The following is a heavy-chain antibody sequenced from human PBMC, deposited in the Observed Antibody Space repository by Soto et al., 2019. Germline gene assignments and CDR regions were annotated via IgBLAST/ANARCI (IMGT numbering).Heavy chain of an antibody. Sequence: QVQLVQSGGEVRKPGASVTVSCKASGYTFSRYGMSWVRQAPGQGLEWMGWISTYNGKTNYAQKFQDRVTMATDTAPXTVYLEMRSLTLDDTAVYYWAREGDVPYYYYGMDAWGQGTTVSVSS. D-gene: IGHD2-21*02. J-gene: IGHJ6*02. CDR3: AREGDVPYYYYGMDA. CDR1: GYTFSRYG. CDR2: ISTYNGKT. V-gene: IGHV1-18*01.